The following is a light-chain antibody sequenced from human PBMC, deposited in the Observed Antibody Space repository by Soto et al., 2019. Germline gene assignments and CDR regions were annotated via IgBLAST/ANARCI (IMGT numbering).Light chain of an antibody. CDR3: QQYYSPPYT. CDR2: WAS. CDR1: QTILYSPNNKNQ. Sequence: DIVMTQSPDSLAVSLGERVTINCRSSQTILYSPNNKNQLAWYQQKPGQPPKLLFYWASTRESGVPDRFSGSESGTDFTLTISSLQAEDVAVYYCQQYYSPPYTFGQGTKLEI. V-gene: IGKV4-1*01. J-gene: IGKJ2*01.